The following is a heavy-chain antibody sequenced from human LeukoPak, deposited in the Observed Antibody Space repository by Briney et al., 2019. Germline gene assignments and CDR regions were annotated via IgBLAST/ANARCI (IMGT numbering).Heavy chain of an antibody. CDR1: DDSISDYY. D-gene: IGHD3-16*01. CDR2: FHNSGTS. V-gene: IGHV4-59*01. CDR3: TRGAGWLIDY. J-gene: IGHJ4*02. Sequence: SETLFLTCTVSDDSISDYYRGWIRQPPGKGLEWIGYFHNSGTSTYNPSLKSRVTISADTSKNQFSLKLNSLTTADTAVYYCTRGAGWLIDYWGQGILVTVST.